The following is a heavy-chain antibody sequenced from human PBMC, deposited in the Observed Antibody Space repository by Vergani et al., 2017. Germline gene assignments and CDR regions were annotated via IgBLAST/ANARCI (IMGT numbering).Heavy chain of an antibody. V-gene: IGHV5-51*03. CDR3: ARLYGRDSSGSKYFDY. CDR2: IHPADSDT. D-gene: IGHD3-22*01. CDR1: EYSFGNYW. J-gene: IGHJ4*02. Sequence: EVELVQSGPEMRTPGESLKISCKGSEYSFGNYWIGWVRQMPGKGLEWMGIIHPADSDTRYSPSFQGQVTISVDKSISTAYLQRSSLRASDSAMYYCARLYGRDSSGSKYFDYWGQGTLVTVSS.